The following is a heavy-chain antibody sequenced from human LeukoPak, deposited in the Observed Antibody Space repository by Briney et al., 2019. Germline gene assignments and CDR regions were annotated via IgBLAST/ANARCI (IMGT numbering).Heavy chain of an antibody. CDR2: ISGSGGST. CDR3: AKGSTVSTYGWGVDY. D-gene: IGHD4-17*01. J-gene: IGHJ4*02. Sequence: GGSLRLSCAASGFTFSSYAMSWVRQAPGKGLEWVSGISGSGGSTYYADSVKGRFTISRDNSKNTLYLQMNSLRAEDTAVYYCAKGSTVSTYGWGVDYWGQGTLVTVSS. CDR1: GFTFSSYA. V-gene: IGHV3-23*01.